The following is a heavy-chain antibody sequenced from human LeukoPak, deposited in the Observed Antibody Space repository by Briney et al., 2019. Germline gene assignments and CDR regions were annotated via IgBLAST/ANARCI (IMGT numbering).Heavy chain of an antibody. J-gene: IGHJ4*02. CDR3: ATDGRLLDY. CDR2: IDSSSATI. CDR1: GFIFNIYS. Sequence: GGSLRLSCAASGFIFNIYSMNWVRQAPGKGLEWVSYIDSSSATIFYSDSVRGRFTISRDNAKNSLFLQMNSLRADDTAVYYCATDGRLLDYWGQGTLVTVSS. V-gene: IGHV3-48*01.